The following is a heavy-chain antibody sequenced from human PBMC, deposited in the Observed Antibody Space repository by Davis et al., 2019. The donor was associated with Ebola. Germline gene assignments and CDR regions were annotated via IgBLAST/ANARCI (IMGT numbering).Heavy chain of an antibody. CDR2: ISAYNGNT. CDR1: GYTFTSYG. Sequence: ASVKVSCKASGYTFTSYGISWVRQAPGQGLEWMGWISAYNGNTNYAQKLQGRVTMTTDTSTSTAYMELRSLRSDDTAVYYCARESYYYDSSGYYLGAFDIWGQGTMVTVSS. D-gene: IGHD3-22*01. V-gene: IGHV1-18*01. CDR3: ARESYYYDSSGYYLGAFDI. J-gene: IGHJ3*02.